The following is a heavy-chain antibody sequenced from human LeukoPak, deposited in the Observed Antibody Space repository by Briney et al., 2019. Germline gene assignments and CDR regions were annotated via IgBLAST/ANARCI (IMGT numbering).Heavy chain of an antibody. CDR1: GYTFTDYY. CDR3: ARIGDYVFNDWFDP. Sequence: GASVKVSCKASGYTFTDYYMHWVRQAPGQGLEWMGWINPNSGDTNYAQKFQGRVTMTGDTSISTASMELSRLRSDDTAVYYCARIGDYVFNDWFDPWGQGTLVTVSS. D-gene: IGHD4-17*01. CDR2: INPNSGDT. J-gene: IGHJ5*02. V-gene: IGHV1-2*02.